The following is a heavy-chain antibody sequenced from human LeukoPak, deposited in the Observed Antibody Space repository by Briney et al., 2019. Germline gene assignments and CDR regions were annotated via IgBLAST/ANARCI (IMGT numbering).Heavy chain of an antibody. D-gene: IGHD3-22*01. J-gene: IGHJ4*02. CDR1: GYTFTDYW. CDR2: INPKSGGT. CDR3: ARSDYHRGVDY. Sequence: ASVKVSCKASGYTFTDYWMHWVRQAPGQGLEWMGWINPKSGGTNYAQKFQGRATMTRDTSINTAYMELRSDDTAVYYCARSDYHRGVDYWGQGTLVTVSS. V-gene: IGHV1-2*02.